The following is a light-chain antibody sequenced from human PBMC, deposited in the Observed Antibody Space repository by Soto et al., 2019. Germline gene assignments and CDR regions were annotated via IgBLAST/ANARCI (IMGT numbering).Light chain of an antibody. CDR1: QSISSY. J-gene: IGKJ1*01. V-gene: IGKV1-39*01. Sequence: DIQMTQSPSSLSASVGDRVTITCRASQSISSYLNWYQQKPGKAPKLLIYAASSLQSGVPSRFSVSGSGTDVTLTISSLQPEDFATYYCQKSYSTPWTFGQGTKVEI. CDR2: AAS. CDR3: QKSYSTPWT.